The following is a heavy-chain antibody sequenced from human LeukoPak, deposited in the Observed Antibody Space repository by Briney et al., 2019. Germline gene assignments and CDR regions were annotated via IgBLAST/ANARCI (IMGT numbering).Heavy chain of an antibody. J-gene: IGHJ4*02. CDR1: GYTFTSYD. D-gene: IGHD6-19*01. V-gene: IGHV1-8*01. CDR2: MNPNSGNT. CDR3: ARDRPRRVWQWLELSSYYFDY. Sequence: GASVKVSCKASGYTFTSYDVNWVRQATGQGLEWMGWMNPNSGNTGYAQKFQGRVTMTRNTSISTAYMELRSLRSDDTAVYYCARDRPRRVWQWLELSSYYFDYWGQGTLVTVSS.